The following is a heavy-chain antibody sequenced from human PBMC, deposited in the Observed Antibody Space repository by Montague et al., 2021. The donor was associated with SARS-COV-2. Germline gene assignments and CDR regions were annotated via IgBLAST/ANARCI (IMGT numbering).Heavy chain of an antibody. CDR3: ARDGADYSFAYYHEMDV. V-gene: IGHV4-4*07. D-gene: IGHD5-12*01. Sequence: SETLSLTCTVSGASVRTYYWSWIRQSAGKKLEWMGRIYASGSTYXNPSFKSRVTMSLDTSKNLFSLNLSSMTAADTAVYYCARDGADYSFAYYHEMDVWGQGIAVTVSS. CDR2: IYASGST. CDR1: GASVRTYY. J-gene: IGHJ6*02.